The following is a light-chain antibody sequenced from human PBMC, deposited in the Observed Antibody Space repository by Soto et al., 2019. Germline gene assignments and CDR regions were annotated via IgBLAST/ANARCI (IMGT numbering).Light chain of an antibody. CDR3: GTWESSLSAVV. V-gene: IGLV1-51*01. CDR1: SSNIGNNY. J-gene: IGLJ2*01. Sequence: QSVLTQPPSVYADPGQKVTISCSGSSSNIGNNYVSWYQQLPGTAPKLLIYDNNKRPSGIPDRFSCSKSGTSATLGITGLQTGDEDDYYCGTWESSLSAVVFGGGTKLTVL. CDR2: DNN.